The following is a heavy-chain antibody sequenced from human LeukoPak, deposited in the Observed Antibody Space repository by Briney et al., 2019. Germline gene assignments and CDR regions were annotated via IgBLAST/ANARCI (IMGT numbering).Heavy chain of an antibody. CDR3: ARGHRGRRFLEWSRYYFDY. J-gene: IGHJ4*02. D-gene: IGHD3-3*01. Sequence: SETLSLTCAVYGGSFSGYYWSWIRQPPGKGLESIGEINHSGSTNYNPSLKSRVTISVDTSKNQFSLKLSSVTAADTAVYYCARGHRGRRFLEWSRYYFDYWGQGTLVTVSS. CDR1: GGSFSGYY. V-gene: IGHV4-34*01. CDR2: INHSGST.